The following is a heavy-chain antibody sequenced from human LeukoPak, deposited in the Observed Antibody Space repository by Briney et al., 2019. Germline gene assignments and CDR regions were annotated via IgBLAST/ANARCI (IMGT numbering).Heavy chain of an antibody. CDR1: GFTFSNAW. J-gene: IGHJ4*02. D-gene: IGHD1-14*01. CDR2: IKSKIDGGTI. Sequence: PGGSLRLSCAASGFTFSNAWMNWVRQAPGKGLEWVGRIKSKIDGGTIESAAPVKGRFTISRDDSKNTLYLQMNSLKIEDTAVYYCTTSPDHRILDYRGQGTLVTVSS. CDR3: TTSPDHRILDY. V-gene: IGHV3-15*07.